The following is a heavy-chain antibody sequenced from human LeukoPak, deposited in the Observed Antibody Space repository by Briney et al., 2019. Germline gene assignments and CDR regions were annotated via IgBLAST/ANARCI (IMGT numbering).Heavy chain of an antibody. CDR3: AKIPSATVVTSFGL. CDR1: GFTFSSYG. V-gene: IGHV3-30*18. D-gene: IGHD4-23*01. CDR2: ISYDGSNK. Sequence: GGSLRLSCAASGFTFSSYGMHWVGQAPGKGLEWVAVISYDGSNKYYADSVKGRFTISRDNSKNTLYLQMNSLRAEDTAVYYCAKIPSATVVTSFGLWGQGTLVTVSS. J-gene: IGHJ5*02.